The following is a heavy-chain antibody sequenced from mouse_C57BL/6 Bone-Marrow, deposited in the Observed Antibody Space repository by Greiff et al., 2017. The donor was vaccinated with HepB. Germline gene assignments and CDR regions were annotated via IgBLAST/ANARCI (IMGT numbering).Heavy chain of an antibody. Sequence: VQLQQSGTVLARPGASVKMSCKTSGYTFTSYWMHWVKQRPGQGLEWIGAIYPGNSDTSYNQKFKGKAKLTAVTSASTAYMELSSLTNEDSAVYYCTRGFITTVVAIDYFDYWGQGTTLTVSS. J-gene: IGHJ2*01. CDR1: GYTFTSYW. CDR2: IYPGNSDT. CDR3: TRGFITTVVAIDYFDY. D-gene: IGHD1-1*01. V-gene: IGHV1-5*01.